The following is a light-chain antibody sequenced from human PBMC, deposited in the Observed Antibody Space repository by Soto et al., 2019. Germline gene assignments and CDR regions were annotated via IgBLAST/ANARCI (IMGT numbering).Light chain of an antibody. CDR2: DAS. V-gene: IGKV3-11*01. Sequence: EIVLTQSPATLSLSPGERATLSCRASQSVSSYLAWYQQKPGQAPRLLIYDASNRATGIPPRFSGSGSGTDFPLTISRLEPEDVAVYCCQQCSNWLTFGGGTKVELK. CDR3: QQCSNWLT. J-gene: IGKJ4*01. CDR1: QSVSSY.